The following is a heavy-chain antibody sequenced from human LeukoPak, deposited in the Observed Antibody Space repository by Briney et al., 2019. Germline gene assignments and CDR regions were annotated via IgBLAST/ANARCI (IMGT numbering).Heavy chain of an antibody. J-gene: IGHJ3*02. CDR3: ASQNYDSSGYYVHDAFDI. CDR1: GGSISSGRYY. D-gene: IGHD3-22*01. Sequence: SETLSLTCAVYGGSISSGRYYRSWIRQPAGKGLEWIGRIYTSGSTNYNPSLKSRFTISVDTSKNQFSLKLSSVTAADTAVYYCASQNYDSSGYYVHDAFDIWGQGTMVTVSS. CDR2: IYTSGST. V-gene: IGHV4-61*02.